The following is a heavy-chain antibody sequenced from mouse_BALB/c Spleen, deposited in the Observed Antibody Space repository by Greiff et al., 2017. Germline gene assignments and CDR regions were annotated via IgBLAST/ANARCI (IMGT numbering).Heavy chain of an antibody. J-gene: IGHJ3*01. CDR3: TRGDGYGFAY. CDR1: GYTFTDYK. D-gene: IGHD2-2*01. Sequence: VQLQQSGPELVKPGASVKISCKASGYTFTDYKMHWVKQSHGKSLEWIGNIYPYNGGTGYNQKFKNKATLTVDNSSSTAYMELRSLTSEDSTVYYCTRGDGYGFAYWGQGTLVTVSA. CDR2: IYPYNGGT. V-gene: IGHV1S29*02.